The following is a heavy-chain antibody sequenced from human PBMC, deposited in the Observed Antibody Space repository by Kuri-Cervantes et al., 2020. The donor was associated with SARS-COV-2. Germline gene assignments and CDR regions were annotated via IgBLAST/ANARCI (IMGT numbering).Heavy chain of an antibody. CDR2: ISSSSSYI. D-gene: IGHD5-12*01. V-gene: IGHV3-21*04. CDR1: GFTFSSYA. CDR3: ARGGRHVAAPNPWAWGPKKKYDYFGMDV. J-gene: IGHJ6*02. Sequence: GESLKISCAASGFTFSSYAMSWVRQAPGKGLQWVSSISSSSSYIYYADSVKGRFTISRDNAKNSLYLQMNSLRVEDTAVYYCARGGRHVAAPNPWAWGPKKKYDYFGMDVWGQGLMVTVSS.